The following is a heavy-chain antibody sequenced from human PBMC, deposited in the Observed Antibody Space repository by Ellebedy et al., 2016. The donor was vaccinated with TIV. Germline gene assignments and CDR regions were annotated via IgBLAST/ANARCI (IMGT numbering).Heavy chain of an antibody. J-gene: IGHJ6*02. CDR1: GGTFSSYA. V-gene: IGHV1-69*13. Sequence: SVKVSXKASGGTFSSYAISWVRQAPGQGLEWMGGIIPIFGTANYAQKFQGRVTITADESTSTAYMELSSLRSEDTAVYYCARSKVIKYVYYYYGMDVWGQGTTVTVSS. CDR3: ARSKVIKYVYYYYGMDV. D-gene: IGHD2-8*01. CDR2: IIPIFGTA.